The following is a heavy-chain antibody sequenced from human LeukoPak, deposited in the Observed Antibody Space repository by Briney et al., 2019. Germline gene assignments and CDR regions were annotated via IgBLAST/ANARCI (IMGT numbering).Heavy chain of an antibody. CDR3: ARTLRGIAAALY. D-gene: IGHD6-13*01. J-gene: IGHJ4*02. CDR1: GFTFSSYG. Sequence: PGRSLRLSCAASGFTFSSYGMHWVRQAPGKGLEWVAVISRDGGNKYYADSVKGRFTISRDNSKNTLYLQMNSLRAEDTAVYYCARTLRGIAAALYWGQGTLVTVSS. V-gene: IGHV3-30*03. CDR2: ISRDGGNK.